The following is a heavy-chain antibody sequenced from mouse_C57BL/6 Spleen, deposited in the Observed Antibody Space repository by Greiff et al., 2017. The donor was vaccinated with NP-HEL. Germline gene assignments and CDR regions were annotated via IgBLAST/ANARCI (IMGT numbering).Heavy chain of an antibody. CDR2: IDPSDSYT. CDR1: GYTFTSYW. D-gene: IGHD3-2*02. V-gene: IGHV1-50*01. CDR3: ARKAQAFDY. J-gene: IGHJ2*01. Sequence: QVQLQQPGAELVKPGASVKLSCKASGYTFTSYWMQWVKQRPGQGLEWIGEIDPSDSYTNYNQKFKGKATLTVDTSSSPAYMQLSSLTSEDSAVYYCARKAQAFDYWGQGTTLTVSS.